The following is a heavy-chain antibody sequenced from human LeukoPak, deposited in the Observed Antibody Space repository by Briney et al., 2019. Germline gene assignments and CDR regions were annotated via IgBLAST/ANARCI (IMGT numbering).Heavy chain of an antibody. CDR3: ARAERWLQLHWFDP. Sequence: ASVKVSCKASGYTFTGYYMHWVRQAPGQGLEWMGWINPNSGGTNYAQKFQGRVTMTRDTSISTAYMELSRLRSDDTAVYYGARAERWLQLHWFDPWGQGTLVTVSS. J-gene: IGHJ5*02. D-gene: IGHD5-24*01. CDR1: GYTFTGYY. V-gene: IGHV1-2*02. CDR2: INPNSGGT.